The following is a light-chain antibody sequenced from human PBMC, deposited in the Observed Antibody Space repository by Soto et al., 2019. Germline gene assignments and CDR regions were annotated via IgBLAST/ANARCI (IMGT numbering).Light chain of an antibody. Sequence: QSVLTQPPSVSGAPGQRVTISCTGSSSNIGEGYDVHWYQQLPGTAPKLLIYANIDRPSGVPDRFSGSKSGTSASLALTGLQAEDEADYYCQFYDSSLSALFGTGSKRTVL. J-gene: IGLJ1*01. CDR1: SSNIGEGYD. V-gene: IGLV1-40*01. CDR3: QFYDSSLSAL. CDR2: ANI.